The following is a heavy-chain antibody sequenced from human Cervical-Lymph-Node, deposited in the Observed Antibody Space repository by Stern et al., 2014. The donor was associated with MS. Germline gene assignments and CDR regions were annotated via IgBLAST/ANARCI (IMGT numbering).Heavy chain of an antibody. J-gene: IGHJ2*01. CDR1: GGSVSSTNW. D-gene: IGHD2/OR15-2a*01. V-gene: IGHV4-4*02. Sequence: QVQLQESGPGLVKPSGTLSLTCAVSGGSVSSTNWWSWVRPSPGKGLEWIGNIYHSGASNYRPPLRIRFSIPLATSKNPLSLPLTSVTAADTAVYYCARERQQYCNSEGCSYWYFDLWGRGTLVTVSS. CDR2: IYHSGAS. CDR3: ARERQQYCNSEGCSYWYFDL.